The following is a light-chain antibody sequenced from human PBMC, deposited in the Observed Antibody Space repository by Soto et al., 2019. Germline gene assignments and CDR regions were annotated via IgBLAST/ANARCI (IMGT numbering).Light chain of an antibody. Sequence: QSALTQPASVSGSPGQSITLSCTGTSSDIGGYDYVSWYQRHPGKAPKLIIYDVNNRPSGVSNRFSGSKSGNTASLTISGLQAEDEADYYCSSYTSSSTPYVFGTGTKLTVL. CDR2: DVN. CDR3: SSYTSSSTPYV. V-gene: IGLV2-14*01. J-gene: IGLJ1*01. CDR1: SSDIGGYDY.